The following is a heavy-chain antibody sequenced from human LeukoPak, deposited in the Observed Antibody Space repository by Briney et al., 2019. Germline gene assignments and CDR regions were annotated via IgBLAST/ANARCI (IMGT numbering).Heavy chain of an antibody. CDR1: GYTFTSYD. D-gene: IGHD6-13*01. V-gene: IGHV1-8*03. CDR3: ARGEGIAAAGSGDY. J-gene: IGHJ4*02. Sequence: ASVKVSCKASGYTFTSYDINWVRQATGQGLEWMGWMNPNSGNTGYAQKFQGRVTITRNTSISTAYMELSSLRSEDTAVYYCARGEGIAAAGSGDYWGQGTLVTVSS. CDR2: MNPNSGNT.